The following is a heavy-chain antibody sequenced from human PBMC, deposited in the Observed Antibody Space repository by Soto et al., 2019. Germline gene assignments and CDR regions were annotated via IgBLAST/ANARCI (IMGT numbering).Heavy chain of an antibody. CDR1: GDSVGSKSAA. CDR3: ARIVGGDPDR. D-gene: IGHD2-21*02. V-gene: IGHV6-1*01. CDR2: TYYRSKWHT. Sequence: QVQLQQSGPGLVKPSQTLSLTCAISGDSVGSKSAAWNWIRQSQSRGLEWLGRTYYRSKWHTDYAPSVKSRITINPDTSKNQFSLQLKSATPEDTAIYYCARIVGGDPDRWGLGTLVTVSS. J-gene: IGHJ5*02.